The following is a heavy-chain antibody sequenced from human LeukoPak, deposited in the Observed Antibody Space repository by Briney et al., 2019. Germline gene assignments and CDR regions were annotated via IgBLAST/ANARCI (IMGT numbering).Heavy chain of an antibody. CDR2: ISWNIGSI. CDR3: AKDRYYYDSSGYYDY. Sequence: GGSLRLSCSASGFTFDDYAMHWVRQAPGKGLEWVSGISWNIGSIGYADSVKGRFTISRDNAKTSLYLQMDSLRAEDTALYYCAKDRYYYDSSGYYDYWGQGTLVTVSS. D-gene: IGHD3-22*01. V-gene: IGHV3-9*01. J-gene: IGHJ4*02. CDR1: GFTFDDYA.